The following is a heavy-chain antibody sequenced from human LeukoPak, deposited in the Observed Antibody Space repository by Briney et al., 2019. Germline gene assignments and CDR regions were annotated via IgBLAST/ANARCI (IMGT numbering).Heavy chain of an antibody. CDR1: GDSISNYY. Sequence: PSETLSLTCTVSGDSISNYYWNWIRQPPGKGLAWIGYIYYSGDTNYNPSLKSRVTISLDTSKNQFSLKLTSVTAADTAMYYCARRKAKTPNYFDYWGQGALVTVSS. CDR3: ARRKAKTPNYFDY. CDR2: IYYSGDT. J-gene: IGHJ4*02. V-gene: IGHV4-59*08.